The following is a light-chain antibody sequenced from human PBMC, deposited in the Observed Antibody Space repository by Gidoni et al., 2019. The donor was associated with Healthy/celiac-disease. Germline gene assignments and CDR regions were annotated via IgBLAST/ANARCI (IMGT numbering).Light chain of an antibody. CDR3: QAWDSSTGEV. CDR1: KLGDKY. J-gene: IGLJ1*01. Sequence: SYELTQPPSVSVSPGQTASITCPGDKLGDKYACWYQQKPGQSPVLVIYQDSKRPSGIPERFSGSNSGNTATLTISGTQAMDEADYYCQAWDSSTGEVFGTGTKVTVL. CDR2: QDS. V-gene: IGLV3-1*01.